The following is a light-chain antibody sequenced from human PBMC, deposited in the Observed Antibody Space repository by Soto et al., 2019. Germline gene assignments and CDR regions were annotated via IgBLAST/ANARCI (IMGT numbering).Light chain of an antibody. V-gene: IGKV3-20*01. Sequence: EIVLTQSPGTLSLSPGERATLSCRASQTVSGSHLAWYQQKRGRAPRLLIYGVSSRATGIPDRFSGSGSGTDFTLTISRLEPEDFAVYYCQQYGSSPWTFGQGTKVDIK. CDR3: QQYGSSPWT. CDR2: GVS. J-gene: IGKJ1*01. CDR1: QTVSGSH.